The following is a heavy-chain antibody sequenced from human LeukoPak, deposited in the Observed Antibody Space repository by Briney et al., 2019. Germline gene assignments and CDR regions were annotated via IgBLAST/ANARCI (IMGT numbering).Heavy chain of an antibody. CDR1: GFTFSSYA. CDR2: INGSGGST. CDR3: AKDSSGWYDFDAFDI. V-gene: IGHV3-23*01. D-gene: IGHD6-19*01. Sequence: PAGGSLRLSCAASGFTFSSYAMSWVRQAPGKGLEWVSAINGSGGSTYYADSVKGRFTISRDNSKNTLYLQMNSLRAEDTAVYYCAKDSSGWYDFDAFDIWGQGTMVTVSS. J-gene: IGHJ3*02.